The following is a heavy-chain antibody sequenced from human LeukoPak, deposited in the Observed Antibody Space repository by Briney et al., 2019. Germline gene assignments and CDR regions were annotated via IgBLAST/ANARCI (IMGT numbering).Heavy chain of an antibody. V-gene: IGHV3-7*01. CDR3: AGSGYDYLASFDY. CDR2: IEQDGSEK. Sequence: GGSLRLSCTASGFTFSSYWMSWVRQAPGKGLEWVANIEQDGSEKYYVDSVKGRFTISRDNAKNSLYLQMNSLRAEDTAVYYCAGSGYDYLASFDYWGQGTLVTVSS. J-gene: IGHJ4*02. CDR1: GFTFSSYW. D-gene: IGHD5-12*01.